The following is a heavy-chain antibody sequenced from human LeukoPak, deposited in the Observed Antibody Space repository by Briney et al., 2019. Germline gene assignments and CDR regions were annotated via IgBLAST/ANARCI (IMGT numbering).Heavy chain of an antibody. CDR3: ARDSGTTGEVKFDP. D-gene: IGHD3-10*01. CDR2: IYTSGST. Sequence: SETLSLTCTVSGGSISSYYWSWIRQPPGKGLEWIGYIYTSGSTTYNPSLKSRVTMSVDTSKNQFSLKLSSVTAADTAIYYCARDSGTTGEVKFDPWGQGTLVTVSS. CDR1: GGSISSYY. J-gene: IGHJ5*02. V-gene: IGHV4-4*08.